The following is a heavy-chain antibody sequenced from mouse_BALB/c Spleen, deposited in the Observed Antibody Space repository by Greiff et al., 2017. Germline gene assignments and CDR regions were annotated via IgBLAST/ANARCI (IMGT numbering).Heavy chain of an antibody. Sequence: EVKVEESGGGLVQPGGSRKLSCAASGFTFSSFGMHWVRQAPEKGLEWVAYISSGSSTIYYADTVKGRFTISRDNPKNTLFLQMTSLRSEDTAMYYCAKGKAPYAMDYWGQGTSVTVSS. J-gene: IGHJ4*01. CDR2: ISSGSSTI. CDR3: AKGKAPYAMDY. CDR1: GFTFSSFG. V-gene: IGHV5-17*02.